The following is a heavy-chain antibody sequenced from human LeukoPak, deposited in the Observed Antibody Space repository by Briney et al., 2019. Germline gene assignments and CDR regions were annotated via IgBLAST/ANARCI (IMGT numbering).Heavy chain of an antibody. D-gene: IGHD2/OR15-2a*01. CDR2: IGNTGRTI. Sequence: PGGSLRLSCAASGFTFSSYEMNWVRQAPGRSLEWVSYIGNTGRTIYYADSVQGRFTISRDNAKNSLYLQMNSLRAEDTAIYYCVRGDRYFFWGQGTLVTVS. CDR1: GFTFSSYE. CDR3: VRGDRYFF. V-gene: IGHV3-48*03. J-gene: IGHJ4*02.